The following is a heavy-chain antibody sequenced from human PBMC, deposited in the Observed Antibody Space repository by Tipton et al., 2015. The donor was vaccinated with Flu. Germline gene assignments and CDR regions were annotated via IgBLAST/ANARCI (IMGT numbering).Heavy chain of an antibody. Sequence: TLSLTCTVSGGSISSHHWSWIRQSPGKGPEWIAYISSSGTTNYNPSLKSRVSTSVDTSKNHFLLKLTSVTAADTAVYFCARARRFLEWQFYYYYMDVWGKGTAVTVSS. D-gene: IGHD3-3*01. CDR2: ISSSGTT. CDR1: GGSISSHH. CDR3: ARARRFLEWQFYYYYMDV. J-gene: IGHJ6*03. V-gene: IGHV4-59*11.